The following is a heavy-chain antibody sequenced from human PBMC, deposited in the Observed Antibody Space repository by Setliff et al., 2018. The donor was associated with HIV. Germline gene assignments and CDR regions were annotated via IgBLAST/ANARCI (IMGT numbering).Heavy chain of an antibody. CDR2: VYSRGNT. Sequence: SETLSLTCDVSGDSFTTTSHSWAWLRQPAGRGLEWIGHVYSRGNTDYNPSLASRVSISLDTSKNQFSLRLTSVAATDTAVYYCARDDRCSGDTCYYYWGQGALVTVSS. J-gene: IGHJ4*02. V-gene: IGHV4-61*09. CDR1: GDSFTTTSHS. D-gene: IGHD2-15*01. CDR3: ARDDRCSGDTCYYY.